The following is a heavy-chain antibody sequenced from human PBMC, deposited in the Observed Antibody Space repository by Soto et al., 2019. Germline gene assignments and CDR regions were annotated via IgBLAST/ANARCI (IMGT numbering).Heavy chain of an antibody. J-gene: IGHJ6*02. CDR1: GYTFTGYY. V-gene: IGHV1-2*02. CDR2: INPNSGGT. Sequence: GASVKVSCKASGYTFTGYYMHWVRQAPGQGLEWMGWINPNSGGTNYAQKFQGRVTMTRDTSISTAHMELRSLRSDDTAVYYCARRPPGPYYYGMDVWGQGTTVTVSS. CDR3: ARRPPGPYYYGMDV.